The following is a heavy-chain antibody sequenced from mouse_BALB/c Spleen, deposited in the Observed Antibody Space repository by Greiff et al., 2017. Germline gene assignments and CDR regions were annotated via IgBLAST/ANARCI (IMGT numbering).Heavy chain of an antibody. Sequence: EVKVVESGGGLVQPGGSRKLSCAASGFTFSDYGMAWVRQAPGKGPEWVAFISNLAYSIYYADTVTGRFTISRENAKNTLYLEMSSLRSEDTAMYYCARDGYYGWFAYWGQWTLVTVSA. V-gene: IGHV5-15*02. D-gene: IGHD2-3*01. CDR2: ISNLAYSI. J-gene: IGHJ3*01. CDR1: GFTFSDYG. CDR3: ARDGYYGWFAY.